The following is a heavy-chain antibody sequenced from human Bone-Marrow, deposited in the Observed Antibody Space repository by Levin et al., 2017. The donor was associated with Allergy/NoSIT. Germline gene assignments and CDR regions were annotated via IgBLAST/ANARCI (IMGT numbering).Heavy chain of an antibody. CDR1: GGSISSSSYY. Sequence: SETLSLTCTVSGGSISSSSYYWGWIRQPPGKGLEWIGSIYYSGSTYYNPSLKSRVTISVDTSKNQFSLKLSSVTAADTAVYYCARDLDSSGYYYDYWGQGTLVTVSS. V-gene: IGHV4-39*07. CDR2: IYYSGST. J-gene: IGHJ4*02. CDR3: ARDLDSSGYYYDY. D-gene: IGHD3-22*01.